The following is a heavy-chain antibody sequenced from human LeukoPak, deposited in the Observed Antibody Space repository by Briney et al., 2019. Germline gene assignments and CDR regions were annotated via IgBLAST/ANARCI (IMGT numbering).Heavy chain of an antibody. D-gene: IGHD7-27*01. J-gene: IGHJ4*02. CDR2: IYTSGST. CDR3: ARDYGLGRLDY. Sequence: SSETLSLTCTVSGGSISSGSYYWNWIRQPAGKGLEWIGRIYTSGSTNHNPSLKSRVTISVDTSKNQFSLKLSSVTAADTAVYYCARDYGLGRLDYWGQGTLVTVSS. CDR1: GGSISSGSYY. V-gene: IGHV4-61*02.